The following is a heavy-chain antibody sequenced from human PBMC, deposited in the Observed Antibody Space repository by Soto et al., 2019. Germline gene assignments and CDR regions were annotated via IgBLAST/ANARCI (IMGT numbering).Heavy chain of an antibody. J-gene: IGHJ4*02. CDR3: GRRHRFCSGGTCLLNDY. V-gene: IGHV5-10-1*01. D-gene: IGHD2-15*01. CDR2: IDPTDSYT. Sequence: LGESLKISCKGSGYSFTSHWISWVRQMPGKGLEWMGRIDPTDSYTNYSPSFQGHVTISADKSISTAYLQWSSLKASDSAMYYCGRRHRFCSGGTCLLNDYSGQGTLVTVSS. CDR1: GYSFTSHW.